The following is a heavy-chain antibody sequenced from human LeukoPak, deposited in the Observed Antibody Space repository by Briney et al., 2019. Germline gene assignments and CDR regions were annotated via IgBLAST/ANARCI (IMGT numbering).Heavy chain of an antibody. V-gene: IGHV4-59*08. D-gene: IGHD5-12*01. Sequence: SQTLSPTCTVSGGSISSYYWSWIRQPPGKRLEWIGYIYYSGTTNYNPSLKSRVTISVDTSKNQFSLKLSSVTAADTAVYYCARNRGGPSIVATIIGGFDYWGQGTLVTVSS. CDR2: IYYSGTT. J-gene: IGHJ4*02. CDR1: GGSISSYY. CDR3: ARNRGGPSIVATIIGGFDY.